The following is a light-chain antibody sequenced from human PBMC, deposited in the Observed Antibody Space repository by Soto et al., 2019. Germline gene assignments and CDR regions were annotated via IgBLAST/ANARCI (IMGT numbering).Light chain of an antibody. CDR3: QQYDNLPIT. J-gene: IGKJ5*01. Sequence: DIQMTQSPSSLSASVGDRVTITCQASQDIRYYLNWFQQKPGKAPKVLIYDASRLETGVPSRFSGSGSGTHFSIAISSLQPEDIETYYCQQYDNLPITFGQGTRLEIK. V-gene: IGKV1-33*01. CDR2: DAS. CDR1: QDIRYY.